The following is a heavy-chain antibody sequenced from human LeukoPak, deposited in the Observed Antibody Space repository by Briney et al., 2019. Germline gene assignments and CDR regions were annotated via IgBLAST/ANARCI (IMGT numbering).Heavy chain of an antibody. CDR1: GYSFTNYW. CDR3: ATLDTATITFDS. CDR2: IDPRDSYT. Sequence: GESLRISCKGSGYSFTNYWITWVRQMPGKGLEWMGWIDPRDSYTNFSPSFQGHVTISADKSIGTAYLQWSSLKASDTAMYYCATLDTATITFDSWGQGTLVTVSS. J-gene: IGHJ4*02. V-gene: IGHV5-10-1*01. D-gene: IGHD5-24*01.